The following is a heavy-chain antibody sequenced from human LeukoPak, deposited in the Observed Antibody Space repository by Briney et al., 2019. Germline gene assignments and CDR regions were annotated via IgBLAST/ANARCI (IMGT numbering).Heavy chain of an antibody. D-gene: IGHD2-15*01. CDR2: IKQDGGQK. Sequence: GGSLRLSCEASGFTFSSYWMSWVRQAPGKGLEWVANIKQDGGQKYYMDSVKGRLSISRDNAKNSLYLQMSGLRAEDTAVYYCARGYCSGGSCYPRGAFDMWGQGTMVTVSS. CDR1: GFTFSSYW. V-gene: IGHV3-7*05. CDR3: ARGYCSGGSCYPRGAFDM. J-gene: IGHJ3*02.